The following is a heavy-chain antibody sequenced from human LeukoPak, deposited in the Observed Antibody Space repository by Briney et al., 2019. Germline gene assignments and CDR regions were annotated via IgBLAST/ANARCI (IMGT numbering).Heavy chain of an antibody. CDR2: INHSGST. CDR3: ARDKGVSSSYDY. D-gene: IGHD6-13*01. Sequence: SETLSLTCAVYGGSFSGYYWSWIRQPPGKGLEWIGEINHSGSTNYNPSLKSRVTISVDTSKNQFSLKLSSVTAADTAVYYCARDKGVSSSYDYWGQGTLVTVSS. CDR1: GGSFSGYY. J-gene: IGHJ4*02. V-gene: IGHV4-34*01.